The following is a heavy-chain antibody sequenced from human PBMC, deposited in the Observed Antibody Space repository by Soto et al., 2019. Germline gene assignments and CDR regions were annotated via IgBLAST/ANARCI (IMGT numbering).Heavy chain of an antibody. CDR2: LYDIDGS. CDR3: ATWHEREHAYDV. J-gene: IGHJ3*01. V-gene: IGHV3-53*01. D-gene: IGHD1-1*01. CDR1: GFTISGKKY. Sequence: DVQLVESGGGLIQPGESLRLSCAAFGFTISGKKYVAWVRQAPGKGLEWVSALYDIDGSFYADSVKGRFTTSSDSSKTTVYLQMNDLRPDDTAVYYCATWHEREHAYDVWGLGTTVTASS.